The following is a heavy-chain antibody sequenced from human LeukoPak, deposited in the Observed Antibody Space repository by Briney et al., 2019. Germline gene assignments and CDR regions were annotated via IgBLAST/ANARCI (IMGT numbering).Heavy chain of an antibody. CDR3: AKASLEVDEEYYYYYYMDV. CDR2: LNPNSGHT. J-gene: IGHJ6*03. V-gene: IGHV1-8*01. CDR1: GYTFTSND. D-gene: IGHD1-1*01. Sequence: ASVKVSCKASGYTFTSNDINWVRQATGQGLEWMGWLNPNSGHTGYAQKFQGRVTITRNTSINTAYMELSSLRSEDTAVYYCAKASLEVDEEYYYYYYMDVWGKGTTVTVSS.